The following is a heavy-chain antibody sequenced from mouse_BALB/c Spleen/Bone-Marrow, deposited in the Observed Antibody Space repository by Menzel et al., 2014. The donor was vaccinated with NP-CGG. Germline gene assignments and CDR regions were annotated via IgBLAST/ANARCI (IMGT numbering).Heavy chain of an antibody. CDR1: GYTFTSYW. CDR3: TIYAFAY. V-gene: IGHV1S22*01. Sequence: LQQSGSELVRPGASVKLSCKASGYTFTSYWVHWVKQRPGQGLEWIGNIYPSSGSPNYDERFKSKATLTVDTSSSTAYMQLSSLTSEDSAVYYCTIYAFAYWGQGTLVTVSA. J-gene: IGHJ3*01. CDR2: IYPSSGSP. D-gene: IGHD2-12*01.